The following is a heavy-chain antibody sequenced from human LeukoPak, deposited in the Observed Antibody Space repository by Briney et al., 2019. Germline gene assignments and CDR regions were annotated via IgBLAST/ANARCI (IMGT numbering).Heavy chain of an antibody. CDR3: ASTNYYDSSGYSILFDY. CDR2: ISSSSSYI. CDR1: GFTFSNYW. J-gene: IGHJ4*02. Sequence: PGGSLRLSCEASGFTFSNYWMHWVRQAPGKGLEWVSSISSSSSYIYYADSVKGRFTISRDNAKNSLYLQMNSLRAEDTAVYYCASTNYYDSSGYSILFDYWGQGTLVTVSS. V-gene: IGHV3-21*01. D-gene: IGHD3-22*01.